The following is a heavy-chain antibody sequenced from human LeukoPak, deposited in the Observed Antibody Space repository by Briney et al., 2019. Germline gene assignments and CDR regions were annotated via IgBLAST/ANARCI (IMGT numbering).Heavy chain of an antibody. CDR2: IYPGDSDT. CDR3: ARHPLYCSGGNCFYFDN. V-gene: IGHV5-51*01. J-gene: IGHJ4*02. Sequence: GESLKISCKGSGYSFTSYWIGWVRQMPGKGREGMGIIYPGDSDTRYSPSFQGQVTISADKSISTAYLQWSSLKASDTAMYYCARHPLYCSGGNCFYFDNWGQGTLVTVSS. CDR1: GYSFTSYW. D-gene: IGHD2-15*01.